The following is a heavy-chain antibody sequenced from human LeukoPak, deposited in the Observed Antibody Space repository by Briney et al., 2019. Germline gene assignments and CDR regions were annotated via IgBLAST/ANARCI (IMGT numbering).Heavy chain of an antibody. J-gene: IGHJ4*02. V-gene: IGHV3-30*18. CDR1: GFTFSSYG. CDR2: ISYDGSNK. CDR3: AKGGYGSGRKRYYFDY. D-gene: IGHD3-10*01. Sequence: PGRSLRLSCAASGFTFSSYGMHWVRQAPGKGLEWVAVISYDGSNKYYADSVKGRFTISRDNSKNTLYLQMNSLRAEDTAVYYCAKGGYGSGRKRYYFDYWGQGTLVTVPS.